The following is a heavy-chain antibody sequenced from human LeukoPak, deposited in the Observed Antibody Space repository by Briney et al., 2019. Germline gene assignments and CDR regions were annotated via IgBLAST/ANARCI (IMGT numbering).Heavy chain of an antibody. CDR2: ISASGASN. Sequence: QPGGSLRLSCTASGFTFSSYTMNWVRQTPGKGLEWVSGISASGASNYYAESVKGRFTIPRHNPKNTLYLEMSSLRGEDTAVYYCAKIPGQFLECNSHYFDYWGQGTLVTVSS. V-gene: IGHV3-23*01. CDR1: GFTFSSYT. D-gene: IGHD3-3*01. J-gene: IGHJ4*02. CDR3: AKIPGQFLECNSHYFDY.